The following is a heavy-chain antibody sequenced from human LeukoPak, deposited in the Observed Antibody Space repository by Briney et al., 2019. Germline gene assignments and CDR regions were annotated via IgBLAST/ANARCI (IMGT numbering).Heavy chain of an antibody. CDR1: GYTFTGYY. V-gene: IGHV1-2*02. CDR3: AREVFDYVWGSYRWLGAFDI. D-gene: IGHD3-16*02. CDR2: INPNSGGT. J-gene: IGHJ3*02. Sequence: ASVTVSCKASGYTFTGYYMHWVRQAPGQGLEWMGWINPNSGGTNYAQKFQGRVTMTRDTSISTAYMELSRLRSDDTAVYYCAREVFDYVWGSYRWLGAFDIWGQGTMVTVSS.